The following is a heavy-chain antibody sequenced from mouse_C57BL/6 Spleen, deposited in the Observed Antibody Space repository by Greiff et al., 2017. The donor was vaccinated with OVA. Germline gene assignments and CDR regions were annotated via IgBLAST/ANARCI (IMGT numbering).Heavy chain of an antibody. J-gene: IGHJ2*01. CDR1: GYSITSGYY. Sequence: EVKLMESGPGLVKPSQSLSLTCSVTGYSITSGYYWNWIRQFPGNKLEWMGYISYDGSNNYNPSLKNRISITRDTSKNQFFLKLNSVTTEDTATYYCAREENGSSWDYFDYWGQGTTLTVSS. V-gene: IGHV3-6*01. CDR2: ISYDGSN. D-gene: IGHD1-1*01. CDR3: AREENGSSWDYFDY.